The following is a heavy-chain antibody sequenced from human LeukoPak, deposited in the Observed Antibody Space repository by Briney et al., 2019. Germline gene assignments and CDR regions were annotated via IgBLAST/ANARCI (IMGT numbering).Heavy chain of an antibody. CDR3: ARGLFRSWKWFDS. J-gene: IGHJ5*01. V-gene: IGHV1-8*01. Sequence: ASVKVSCKASGYTFTNYDINWVRQATGQGLEWMGWMNPNSGNTGYAQKFQGRVTMTRNTSISTAYMELSSLRSEDTAMYYCARGLFRSWKWFDSWGQGTLVTVSS. CDR2: MNPNSGNT. CDR1: GYTFTNYD. D-gene: IGHD6-13*01.